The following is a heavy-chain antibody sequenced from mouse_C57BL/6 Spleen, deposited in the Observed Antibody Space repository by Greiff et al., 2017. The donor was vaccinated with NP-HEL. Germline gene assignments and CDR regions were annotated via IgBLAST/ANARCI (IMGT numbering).Heavy chain of an antibody. J-gene: IGHJ3*01. Sequence: QVQLQQPGAELVKPGASVKMSCKASGYTFTSYWITWVKQRPGQGLEWIGDIYPGSGSTNYNEKFKSKATLTVDTSSSTAYLKLSSLTSEDSAVCYSARSGCNYVWFADWGKGTLVTVSA. CDR1: GYTFTSYW. V-gene: IGHV1-55*01. D-gene: IGHD2-1*01. CDR3: ARSGCNYVWFAD. CDR2: IYPGSGST.